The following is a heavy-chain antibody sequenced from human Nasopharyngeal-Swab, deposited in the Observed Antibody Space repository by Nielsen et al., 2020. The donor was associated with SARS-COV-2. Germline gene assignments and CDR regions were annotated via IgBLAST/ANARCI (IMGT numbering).Heavy chain of an antibody. CDR1: GGSISSYY. Sequence: SETLSLTCTVSGGSISSYYWSWIRQPPGKGLEWIGYIYYSGNTNYNPSLKSRVTVSLDTSKNQFSLKLSSVTAADTAVYYCARQPRYSSGWYRYFDLWGRGTLVTVSS. CDR2: IYYSGNT. J-gene: IGHJ2*01. D-gene: IGHD6-19*01. V-gene: IGHV4-59*08. CDR3: ARQPRYSSGWYRYFDL.